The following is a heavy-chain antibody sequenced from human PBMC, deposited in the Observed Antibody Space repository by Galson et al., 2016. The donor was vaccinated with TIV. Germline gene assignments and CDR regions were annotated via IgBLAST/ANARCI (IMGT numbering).Heavy chain of an antibody. CDR3: VRGAGISWLRYPFEY. V-gene: IGHV4-38-2*02. Sequence: SETLSLTCTVSGYSISSGYYWGWLRQPPGKGLQWIGSIHHTGDTHYDPSLKSRVTISVDTSKNQFSLKLSSVTAADTAVYFCVRGAGISWLRYPFEYGGQGILVTVSS. CDR1: GYSISSGYY. J-gene: IGHJ4*02. D-gene: IGHD5-12*01. CDR2: IHHTGDT.